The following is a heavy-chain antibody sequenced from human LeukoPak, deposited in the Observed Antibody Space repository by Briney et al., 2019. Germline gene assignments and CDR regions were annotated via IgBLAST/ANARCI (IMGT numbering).Heavy chain of an antibody. V-gene: IGHV3-66*02. CDR1: GITVSRNY. CDR2: IDTSGST. D-gene: IGHD2-21*01. J-gene: IGHJ4*02. CDR3: AAYYMPTV. Sequence: QPGGSLRLSCAASGITVSRNYMSWVRQAPGKGLEWVSVIDTSGSTYYADSVKGRFTISRDNSKKMLYLQMNSLRAEDTAVYYCAAYYMPTVWGRGTLVTVSS.